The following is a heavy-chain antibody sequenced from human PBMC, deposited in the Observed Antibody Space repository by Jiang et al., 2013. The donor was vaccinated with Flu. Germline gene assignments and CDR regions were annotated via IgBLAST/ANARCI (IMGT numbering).Heavy chain of an antibody. CDR1: GFTFSSYE. D-gene: IGHD6-13*01. J-gene: IGHJ2*01. V-gene: IGHV3-48*03. Sequence: VQLLESGGGLVQPGGSLRLSCAASGFTFSSYEMNWVRQAPGKGLEWVSYISSSGSTIYYADSVKGRFTISRDNAKNSLYLQMNSLRAEDTAVYYCARDLGIIAAAGNWYFDLWGRGTLVTVSS. CDR2: ISSSGSTI. CDR3: ARDLGIIAAAGNWYFDL.